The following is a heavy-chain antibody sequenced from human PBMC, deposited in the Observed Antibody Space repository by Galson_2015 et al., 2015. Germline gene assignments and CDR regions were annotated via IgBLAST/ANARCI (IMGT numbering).Heavy chain of an antibody. CDR3: ARDPSHTIDY. Sequence: SLRLSCAASGFSLPNNGMHWVRQVPDKGLEWVAVISYDGSIKSYADSVKGRFTVSRDISKNMLFLQMNSLRAEDTAVYYCARDPSHTIDYWGQGTLVTVSS. V-gene: IGHV3-33*01. J-gene: IGHJ4*02. CDR2: ISYDGSIK. CDR1: GFSLPNNG.